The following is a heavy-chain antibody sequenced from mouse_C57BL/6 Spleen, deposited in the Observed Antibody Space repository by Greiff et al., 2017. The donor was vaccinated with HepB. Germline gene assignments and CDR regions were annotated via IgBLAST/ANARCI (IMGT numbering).Heavy chain of an antibody. J-gene: IGHJ2*01. D-gene: IGHD2-3*01. CDR3: ARGARTGWLLFDY. CDR2: ISSGSSTI. V-gene: IGHV5-17*01. CDR1: GFTFSDYG. Sequence: EVNVVESGGGLVKPGGSLKLSCAASGFTFSDYGMHWVRQAPEKGLEWVAYISSGSSTIYYADTVKGRFTISRDNAKNTLFLQMTSLRSEDTAMYYCARGARTGWLLFDYWGQGTTLTVSS.